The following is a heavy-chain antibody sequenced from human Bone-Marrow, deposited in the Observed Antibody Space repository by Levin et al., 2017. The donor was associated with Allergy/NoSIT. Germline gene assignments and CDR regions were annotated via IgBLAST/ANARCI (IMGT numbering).Heavy chain of an antibody. J-gene: IGHJ2*01. D-gene: IGHD6-25*01. CDR1: GLIFSNSW. CDR3: ARDPGSASHDWYFDL. V-gene: IGHV3-74*01. CDR2: ISADGSRA. Sequence: GESLKISCAASGLIFSNSWMHWVRQAPGKGPVWGSRISADGSRAYYADSVEGRFTISRDNAENTLYLQMDSLRAEDTAVYYCARDPGSASHDWYFDLWGRGTLVTVSS.